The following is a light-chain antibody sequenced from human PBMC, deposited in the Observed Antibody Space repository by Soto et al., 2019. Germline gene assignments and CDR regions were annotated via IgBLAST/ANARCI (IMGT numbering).Light chain of an antibody. Sequence: ETVMNHSPPTLSVSPGQRANLSCRASQSVSSNLAWYQQKPGQAPPLLIYGASTRATGIAARFCGSGSGREFTLTISSLQSEDLAVYYCQQRSNWPPITVGRGTRLEIK. CDR1: QSVSSN. CDR2: GAS. CDR3: QQRSNWPPIT. J-gene: IGKJ5*01. V-gene: IGKV3-15*01.